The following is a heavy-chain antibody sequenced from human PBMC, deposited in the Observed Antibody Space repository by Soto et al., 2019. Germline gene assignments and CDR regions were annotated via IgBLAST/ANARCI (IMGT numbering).Heavy chain of an antibody. V-gene: IGHV4-30-4*01. CDR1: GGSISSGDSC. CDR3: ARGPSGDKVDY. J-gene: IGHJ4*02. D-gene: IGHD7-27*01. Sequence: QVQLQESGPGLVKPSQTLSLTCTVSGGSISSGDSCWSWIRQPPDKGLEWIGHIYDGGTTYSNPSLKSRITISVDTSKTQSSLKLSSVSAADTAVYYGARGPSGDKVDYWGQGTLVTVSS. CDR2: IYDGGTT.